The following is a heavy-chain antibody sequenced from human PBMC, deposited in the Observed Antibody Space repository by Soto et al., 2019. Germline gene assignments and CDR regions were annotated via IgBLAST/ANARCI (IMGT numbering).Heavy chain of an antibody. CDR2: ISGSGYST. V-gene: IGHV3-23*01. D-gene: IGHD3-3*01. J-gene: IGHJ6*02. CDR3: AKDVDGLEWLYYYGMDV. Sequence: PGGSLRLSCAASGFTFSSYAMNWVRQAPGKGLEWVSAISGSGYSTYYADSVKGRFTISRDNSKNTLYLQMNSLRAEDTAVYYCAKDVDGLEWLYYYGMDVWGQGTTVTVSS. CDR1: GFTFSSYA.